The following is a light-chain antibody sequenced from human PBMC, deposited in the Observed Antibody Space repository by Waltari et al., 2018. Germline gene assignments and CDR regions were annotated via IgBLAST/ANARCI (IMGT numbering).Light chain of an antibody. CDR3: CSYAGSYTYV. CDR2: DVS. CDR1: SSDVGGYNY. J-gene: IGLJ1*01. V-gene: IGLV2-11*01. Sequence: QSALTQPRSVSGSPGQSVTISCTGTSSDVGGYNYVSWYQPHPGKAPKLMIYDVSKRPSGVPDRFSGSKSGNTASLTISGLQAEDEADYSCCSYAGSYTYVFGTGTKVTVL.